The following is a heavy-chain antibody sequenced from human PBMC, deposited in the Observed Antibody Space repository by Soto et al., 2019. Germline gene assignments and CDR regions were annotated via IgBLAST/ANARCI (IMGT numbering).Heavy chain of an antibody. CDR2: IRSKANSYAT. V-gene: IGHV3-73*01. CDR1: GFTFSGSA. Sequence: GGSLRLSCAASGFTFSGSAMHWVRQASGKGLEWVGRIRSKANSYATAYAASVKGRFTISKDDSKNTAYLQMNSLKTWDTAVYYCTRPASGWYNYDMDVWGKGTTVTVSS. CDR3: TRPASGWYNYDMDV. J-gene: IGHJ6*03. D-gene: IGHD6-19*01.